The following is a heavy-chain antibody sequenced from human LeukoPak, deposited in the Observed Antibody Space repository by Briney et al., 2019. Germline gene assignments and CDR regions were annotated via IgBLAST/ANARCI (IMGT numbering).Heavy chain of an antibody. CDR1: GYSFTSYW. D-gene: IGHD2-15*01. CDR3: ARSLPDCSGGSCYPHCFDY. Sequence: GESLKISCKGSGYSFTSYWIGWVRQVPGKGLEWMGIIYPGDSDTRYSPSFQGQVTISADKSISTACLQWSSLKASDTAMYYCARSLPDCSGGSCYPHCFDYWGQGTLVTVSS. CDR2: IYPGDSDT. J-gene: IGHJ4*02. V-gene: IGHV5-51*01.